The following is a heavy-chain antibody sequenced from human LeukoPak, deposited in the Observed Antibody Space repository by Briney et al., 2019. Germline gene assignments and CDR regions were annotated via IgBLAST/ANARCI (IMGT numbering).Heavy chain of an antibody. CDR1: GDSVSSNIAA. D-gene: IGHD1-7*01. CDR3: ARGPITGTSMSFDY. CDR2: TYYRSRWFY. V-gene: IGHV6-1*01. Sequence: SQTLSLTCVISGDSVSSNIAAWTWIRQSPSRGLEWLGRTYYRSRWFYEYAVSVEGRITINLDTSKNQFSLKLSSVTAADTAVYYCARGPITGTSMSFDYWGQGTLVTVSS. J-gene: IGHJ4*02.